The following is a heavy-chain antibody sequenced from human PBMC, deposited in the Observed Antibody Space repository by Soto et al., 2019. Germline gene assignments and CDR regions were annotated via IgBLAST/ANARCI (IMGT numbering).Heavy chain of an antibody. CDR1: GGSFSSYT. CDR3: ARGGAYGGNSDP. V-gene: IGHV1-69*02. D-gene: IGHD2-21*02. CDR2: IIPILGIA. Sequence: QVQLVQSGAEVKKPGSSVKVSCKASGGSFSSYTISWVRQAPGQGLEWMGRIIPILGIANYAQKFQGRVTITADKSTSTAYMELSSLRSADTAVYYCARGGAYGGNSDPWGQVTLVTVSS. J-gene: IGHJ4*02.